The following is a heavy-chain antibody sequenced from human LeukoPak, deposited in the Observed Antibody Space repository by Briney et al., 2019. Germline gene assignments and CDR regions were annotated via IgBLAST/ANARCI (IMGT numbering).Heavy chain of an antibody. CDR1: GFTFSSYE. CDR2: ISSSSSTI. V-gene: IGHV3-48*03. Sequence: PGGSLRLSCAASGFTFSSYEMNWVRQAPGQGLEWVSYISSSSSTIYYAVSVKGRFTISRDNAKNSLYLQMNSLRAEDKAVYYCARILVATGGMDVWGKGTTVTVSS. J-gene: IGHJ6*04. CDR3: ARILVATGGMDV. D-gene: IGHD5-12*01.